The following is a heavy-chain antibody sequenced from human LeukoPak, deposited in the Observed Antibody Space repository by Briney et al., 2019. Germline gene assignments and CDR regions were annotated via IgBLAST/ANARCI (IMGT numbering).Heavy chain of an antibody. CDR2: IYHSGST. CDR3: ARVRRGSYYDYAFDI. D-gene: IGHD1-26*01. CDR1: GYSISSGYD. J-gene: IGHJ3*02. Sequence: SETLSLTCTVAGYSISSGYDGGWIRQPPGKGLEWIWSIYHSGSTNYNPSLKRRVTISVDTSKHQFSLNLSSVTAADTAVYYCARVRRGSYYDYAFDIWGQGTMVTVSS. V-gene: IGHV4-38-2*02.